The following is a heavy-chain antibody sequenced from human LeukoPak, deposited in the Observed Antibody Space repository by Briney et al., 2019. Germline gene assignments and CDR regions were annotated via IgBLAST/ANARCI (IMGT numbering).Heavy chain of an antibody. V-gene: IGHV1-2*02. D-gene: IGHD3-22*01. CDR3: ARQNRRYYDSSGYYFLYEYFQH. J-gene: IGHJ1*01. Sequence: ASVKVSCKASGYTFTGYYMHWVRQAPGQGLEWMGWINPNSGGTNYVQKFQGRVTMTRDTSISTAYMELSRLRSDDTAVYYCARQNRRYYDSSGYYFLYEYFQHWGQGTLVTVSS. CDR2: INPNSGGT. CDR1: GYTFTGYY.